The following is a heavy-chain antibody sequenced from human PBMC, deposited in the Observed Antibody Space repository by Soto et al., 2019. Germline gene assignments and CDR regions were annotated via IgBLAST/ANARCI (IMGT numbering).Heavy chain of an antibody. Sequence: QVQLKGSAQGLVKPSETLSLTSGVSGGSISNNYWSWFRQPPGKGLEWIGYIYYNGNTNYNPSLKSRVTMSVDTSRNQISLKLTTVTAADTAVYYCTRANWYSEYWGQGTLVTVSS. D-gene: IGHD7-27*01. CDR2: IYYNGNT. J-gene: IGHJ4*02. CDR1: GGSISNNY. V-gene: IGHV4-59*13. CDR3: TRANWYSEY.